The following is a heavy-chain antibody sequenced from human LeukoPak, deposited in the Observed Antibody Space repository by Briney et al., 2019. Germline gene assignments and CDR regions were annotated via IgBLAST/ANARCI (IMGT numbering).Heavy chain of an antibody. D-gene: IGHD4-11*01. CDR3: AVYRGSYYYGMDV. Sequence: GGSLRLSCAASGFTVSSNYMSWVRQAPGKGLEWVSVIYSGGSTYYADPVKGRFTISRDNSKNTLYLQMNSLRAEDTAVYYCAVYRGSYYYGMDVWGQGTTVTVSS. CDR2: IYSGGST. V-gene: IGHV3-53*01. CDR1: GFTVSSNY. J-gene: IGHJ6*02.